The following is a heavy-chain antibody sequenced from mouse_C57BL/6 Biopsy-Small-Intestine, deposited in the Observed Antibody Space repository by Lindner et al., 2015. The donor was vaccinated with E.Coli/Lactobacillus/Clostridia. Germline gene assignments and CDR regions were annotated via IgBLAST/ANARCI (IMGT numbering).Heavy chain of an antibody. D-gene: IGHD2-5*01. Sequence: VQLQESGPELVKPGASVKMSCKASGYTFTSYVMHWVKQKPGQGLEWIGYINPYNDGTKYNEKFKGKATLTSDKSSNTAYMELSSLTSADSAVYYCARKYYSNSGPWFAYWGQGTLVTVSA. CDR1: GYTFTSYV. CDR3: ARKYYSNSGPWFAY. J-gene: IGHJ3*01. CDR2: INPYNDGT. V-gene: IGHV1-14*01.